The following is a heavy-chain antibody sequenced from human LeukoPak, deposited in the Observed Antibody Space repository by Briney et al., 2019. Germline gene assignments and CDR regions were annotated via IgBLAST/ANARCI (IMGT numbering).Heavy chain of an antibody. V-gene: IGHV3-23*01. Sequence: PGGSLRLSCAVSGFTFSSYAMSWVRQAPGKGLEWVSAISGSGGSTYYADSVEGRFTISRDNSKNTLYLQMNSLRAEDTAVYYCAKNGYYDSSGYYSGEYYFDYWGQGTLVTVSS. J-gene: IGHJ4*02. CDR1: GFTFSSYA. D-gene: IGHD3-22*01. CDR2: ISGSGGST. CDR3: AKNGYYDSSGYYSGEYYFDY.